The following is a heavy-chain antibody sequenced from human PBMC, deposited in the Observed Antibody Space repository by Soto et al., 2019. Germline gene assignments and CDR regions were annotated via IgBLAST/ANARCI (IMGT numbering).Heavy chain of an antibody. V-gene: IGHV4-39*02. CDR1: GGSISSSSYY. CDR2: IYYSGST. CDR3: AREGTWIQLLSYYYGMDV. J-gene: IGHJ6*02. Sequence: SETLSLTCTVSGGSISSSSYYWGWIRQPPRKGLEWIGSIYYSGSTYYNPSLKSRVTISVDTSKNQFSLKLSSVTAADTAVYYCAREGTWIQLLSYYYGMDVWGQGTTVTVSS. D-gene: IGHD5-18*01.